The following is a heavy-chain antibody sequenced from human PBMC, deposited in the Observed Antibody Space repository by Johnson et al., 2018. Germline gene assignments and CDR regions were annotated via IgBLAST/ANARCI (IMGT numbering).Heavy chain of an antibody. CDR3: ARDRRAGMDV. J-gene: IGHJ6*02. CDR1: GFTFSTYS. V-gene: IGHV3-21*01. Sequence: VQLVQSGGGLVKPGGSLRLSCAASGFTFSTYSMNWVRQAPGKGLEWVSSISSSSTYIYYADSVKGRFTISRDNAKNSLYLQMNSLRAEDTAVYYCARDRRAGMDVWGQGTTVTVSS. CDR2: ISSSSTYI.